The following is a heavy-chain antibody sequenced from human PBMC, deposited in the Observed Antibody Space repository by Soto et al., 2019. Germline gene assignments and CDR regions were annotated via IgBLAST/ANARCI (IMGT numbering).Heavy chain of an antibody. D-gene: IGHD2-2*01. CDR2: IYYNGNT. CDR3: ARDVGSSHGPGHPHYFDY. J-gene: IGHJ4*02. V-gene: IGHV4-59*12. Sequence: SETLSLTCTVSGGSISGYYWSWLRQPPGKGLEWIGYIYYNGNTYYTPSLKSRATISLDTSRNQFFLNLNSVTAADTAVYYCARDVGSSHGPGHPHYFDYWGQGTQVTVSS. CDR1: GGSISGYY.